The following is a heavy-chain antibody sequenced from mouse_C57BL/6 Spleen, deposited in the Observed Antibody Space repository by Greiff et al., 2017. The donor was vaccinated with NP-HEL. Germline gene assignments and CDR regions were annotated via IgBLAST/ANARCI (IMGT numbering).Heavy chain of an antibody. CDR3: ARLGLRRALDY. CDR2: ISNGGGST. Sequence: DVMLVESGGGLVQPGGSLKLSCAASGFTFSDYYMYWVRQTPEKRLEWVAYISNGGGSTYYPDTVKGRFTISRDNAKNTLYLQMSRLKSEDTAMYYCARLGLRRALDYWGQGTTLTVSS. CDR1: GFTFSDYY. J-gene: IGHJ2*01. V-gene: IGHV5-12*01. D-gene: IGHD2-4*01.